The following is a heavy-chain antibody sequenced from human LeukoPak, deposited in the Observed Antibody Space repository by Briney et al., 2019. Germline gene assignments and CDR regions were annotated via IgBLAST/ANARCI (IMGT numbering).Heavy chain of an antibody. CDR1: GFTFSNYV. CDR3: AKDTSIGRYCTNGVCSPFDY. V-gene: IGHV3-23*01. Sequence: GGSLRLSCAASGFTFSNYVLSWVRQAPGKGLEWVSAISDSGGSTYDADSVKGRFTISRDNSKNTLYLQMNSLRAEDTAVYYCAKDTSIGRYCTNGVCSPFDYWGQGTLVTVSS. D-gene: IGHD2-8*01. J-gene: IGHJ4*02. CDR2: ISDSGGST.